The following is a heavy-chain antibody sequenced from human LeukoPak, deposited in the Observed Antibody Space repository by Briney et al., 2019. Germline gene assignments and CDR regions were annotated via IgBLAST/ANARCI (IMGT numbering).Heavy chain of an antibody. J-gene: IGHJ6*02. CDR2: IYYSGNT. V-gene: IGHV4-59*08. D-gene: IGHD3-10*01. CDR1: GGSISSDY. Sequence: SETLSLTCTVSGGSISSDYWSRIRQPPGKGLEWIGNIYYSGNTISNPSLKSRVTLSVDRSKNQFSLKVTSATAADTAVYYCARRHTGSGRMDVWGQGTTVTVP. CDR3: ARRHTGSGRMDV.